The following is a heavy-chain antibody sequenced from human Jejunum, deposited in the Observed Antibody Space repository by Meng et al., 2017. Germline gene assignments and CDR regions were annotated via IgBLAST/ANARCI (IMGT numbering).Heavy chain of an antibody. J-gene: IGHJ4*02. Sequence: GESLKISCAASGFTFSSHSMNWVRQAPGKGLEGVSSISVGSTYIYYADSVKARFTISRDNAKNSVYLQMNSLRAEDTAVYYCATGTLLDMIVVVSITGADYWGQGTLVTVSS. CDR1: GFTFSSHS. CDR3: ATGTLLDMIVVVSITGADY. CDR2: ISVGSTYI. V-gene: IGHV3-21*01. D-gene: IGHD3-22*01.